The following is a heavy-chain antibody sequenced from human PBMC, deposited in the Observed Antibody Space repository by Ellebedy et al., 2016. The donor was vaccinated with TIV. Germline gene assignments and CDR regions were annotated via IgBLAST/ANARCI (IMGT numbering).Heavy chain of an antibody. CDR2: IIPILGIA. V-gene: IGHV1-69*04. Sequence: AASVKVSCKASGGTFSSYAISWVRQAPGQELEWMGRIIPILGIANYAQKFQGRVTITADKSTSTAYMELSSLRSEDTAVYYCAFSVRGLSGYYYGMDVWGQGTTVTVSS. CDR1: GGTFSSYA. D-gene: IGHD3-16*02. CDR3: AFSVRGLSGYYYGMDV. J-gene: IGHJ6*02.